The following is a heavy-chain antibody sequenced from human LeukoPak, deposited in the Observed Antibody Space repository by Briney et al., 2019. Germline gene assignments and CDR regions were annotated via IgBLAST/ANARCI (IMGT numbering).Heavy chain of an antibody. Sequence: PSETMPLTCTVSGGSISSGDYYWSWIRQPPGKGLEWIGYIYYSGSTYYNPSLKSRVTISVDTSKNQFSLKLSSVTAADTAVYYCARVWVVTLDYWGQRTLVTVSS. V-gene: IGHV4-30-4*01. CDR2: IYYSGST. CDR3: ARVWVVTLDY. D-gene: IGHD4-23*01. J-gene: IGHJ4*02. CDR1: GGSISSGDYY.